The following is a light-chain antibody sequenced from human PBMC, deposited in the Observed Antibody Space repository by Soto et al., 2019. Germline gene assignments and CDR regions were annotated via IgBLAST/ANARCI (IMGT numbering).Light chain of an antibody. Sequence: ELVLTQSPGTLSLSPGEGATLSCRASQSISSTYLAWYQQKPGQASRLLIYATSTRATGIPDRFSGSGSRTDFTLTISRLEPEDFAVYYCQQYGSFTFGPGTKVDFK. CDR2: ATS. J-gene: IGKJ3*01. CDR3: QQYGSFT. V-gene: IGKV3-20*01. CDR1: QSISSTY.